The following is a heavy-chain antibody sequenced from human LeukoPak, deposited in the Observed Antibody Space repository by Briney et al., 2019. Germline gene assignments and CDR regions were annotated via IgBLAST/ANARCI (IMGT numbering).Heavy chain of an antibody. J-gene: IGHJ4*02. CDR2: IYYSGST. V-gene: IGHV4-39*01. Sequence: SETLSLTCTVSGGSISSSSYYWGWIRQPPGKGLEWIGSIYYSGSTYYNPSLKSRVTISVDTSKNQFSLKLSSVTAADTAVYYCARLAAEDYSDYWGQETLVTVSS. CDR3: ARLAAEDYSDY. D-gene: IGHD6-13*01. CDR1: GGSISSSSYY.